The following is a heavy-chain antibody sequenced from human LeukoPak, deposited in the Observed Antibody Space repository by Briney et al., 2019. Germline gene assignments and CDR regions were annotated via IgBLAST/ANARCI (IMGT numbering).Heavy chain of an antibody. V-gene: IGHV1-46*01. CDR3: ARDSGQQLVLDDY. D-gene: IGHD6-13*01. Sequence: EASVTVSCTASGYTFTSYYMHWVRQAPGQGLEWMGIINPSGGSTSYAQKFQGRVTMTRDTSTSTVYMELSSLRSEDTAVYYCARDSGQQLVLDDYWGQGTLVTVSS. CDR1: GYTFTSYY. CDR2: INPSGGST. J-gene: IGHJ4*02.